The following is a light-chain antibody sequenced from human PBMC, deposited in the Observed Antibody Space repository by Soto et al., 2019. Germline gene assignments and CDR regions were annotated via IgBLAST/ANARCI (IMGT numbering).Light chain of an antibody. CDR2: WAS. J-gene: IGKJ1*01. V-gene: IGKV4-1*01. CDR1: QSVLYSSNNKSY. CDR3: QQYYSTPWT. Sequence: DIVMTRSPDSLAVSLGERATINCKSSQSVLYSSNNKSYLAWYQQKPGQPPKLLIYWASTRESGVPDRFSGSWSGTDFTLTISSLQAEDVAVYYCQQYYSTPWTFGQGTKVEIK.